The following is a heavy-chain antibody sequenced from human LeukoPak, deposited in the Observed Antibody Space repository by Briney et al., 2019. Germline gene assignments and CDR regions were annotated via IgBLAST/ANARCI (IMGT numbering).Heavy chain of an antibody. CDR3: ARDPSWVRELGYFQH. D-gene: IGHD7-27*01. Sequence: PGGSLRLSCAVSGFFVGNNHLAWVRQAPGQGLECVSTIYNSGDTFFADSVKGRFTISRDNSRNTLFLQMNSLKTEDTAVYYCARDPSWVRELGYFQHWGQGTLVTVSS. J-gene: IGHJ1*01. V-gene: IGHV3-66*03. CDR2: IYNSGDT. CDR1: GFFVGNNH.